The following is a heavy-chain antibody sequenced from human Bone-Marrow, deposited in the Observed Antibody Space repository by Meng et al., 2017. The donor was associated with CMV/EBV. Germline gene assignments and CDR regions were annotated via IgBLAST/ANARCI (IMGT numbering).Heavy chain of an antibody. D-gene: IGHD3-22*01. Sequence: ASVKVSCKASGYTFTDYPVITWVRQAPGEGLEWMGWISAYNGDTVYAQNPQGRVTMTTDTSTNTAYMELRSLRSYDSSVYYCAREYDRSGNYGMDFWGQGTMVTVSS. CDR3: AREYDRSGNYGMDF. CDR2: ISAYNGDT. J-gene: IGHJ6*02. CDR1: GYTFTDYPV. V-gene: IGHV1-18*01.